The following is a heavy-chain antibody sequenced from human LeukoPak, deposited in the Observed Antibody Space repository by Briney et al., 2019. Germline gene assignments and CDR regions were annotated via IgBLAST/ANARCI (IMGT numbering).Heavy chain of an antibody. D-gene: IGHD1-26*01. J-gene: IGHJ4*02. CDR1: GFTFSNYA. CDR3: AKDLVGSNPHDY. CDR2: IGSSGDYT. Sequence: PGGSLRLSCAASGFTFSNYAMTCVRQAPGKGLEWVSGIGSSGDYTYYADSVKGRFTISRDNSKNTLFLQMSSLRVEDTAVYYCAKDLVGSNPHDYWGQGTLVTVSS. V-gene: IGHV3-23*01.